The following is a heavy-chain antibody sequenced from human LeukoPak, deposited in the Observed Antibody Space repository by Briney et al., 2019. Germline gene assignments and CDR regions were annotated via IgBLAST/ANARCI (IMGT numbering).Heavy chain of an antibody. J-gene: IGHJ3*02. Sequence: ALVKVSCKASGYTFTGYYMHWVRQAPGQGLEWMGWINPNSGGTNYAQKFQGWVTMTRDTSISTAYMELSRLRSDDTAVYYCARDRAPASSGWVFDAFDIWGQGTMVTVSS. D-gene: IGHD6-19*01. CDR3: ARDRAPASSGWVFDAFDI. CDR1: GYTFTGYY. CDR2: INPNSGGT. V-gene: IGHV1-2*04.